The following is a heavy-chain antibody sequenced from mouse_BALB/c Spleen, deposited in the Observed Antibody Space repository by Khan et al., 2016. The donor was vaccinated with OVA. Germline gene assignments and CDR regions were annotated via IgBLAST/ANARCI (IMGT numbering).Heavy chain of an antibody. Sequence: EVELVESGGDLVKPGGSLKLSCAASGFTFSTYGMSWVRQTPDKRLEWVATISSGGSYTYYRDSVKERFTISRDNAKNTLYLQMSSLKSEDTAMYYCARLAYYYNSEGFAYWGQGTLVTVSA. CDR2: ISSGGSYT. CDR1: GFTFSTYG. D-gene: IGHD1-1*02. V-gene: IGHV5-6*01. J-gene: IGHJ3*01. CDR3: ARLAYYYNSEGFAY.